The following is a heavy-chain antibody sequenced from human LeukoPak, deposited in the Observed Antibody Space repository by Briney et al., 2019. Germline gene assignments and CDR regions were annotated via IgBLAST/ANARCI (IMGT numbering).Heavy chain of an antibody. CDR2: IDPSDSYT. CDR1: GYSFTSYW. J-gene: IGHJ4*02. Sequence: GESLRISCKGSGYSFTSYWISWVRQMPGRGLEWMGRIDPSDSYTNYSPSLQGHVTISADKSISTAYLQWSSLKASDTAMYYCARSRLLWFGEAIGFDYWGQGTLVTVSS. CDR3: ARSRLLWFGEAIGFDY. D-gene: IGHD3-10*01. V-gene: IGHV5-10-1*01.